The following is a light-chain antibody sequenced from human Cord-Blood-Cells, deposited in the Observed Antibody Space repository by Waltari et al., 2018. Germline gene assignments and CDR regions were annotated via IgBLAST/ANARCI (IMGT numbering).Light chain of an antibody. CDR2: DAS. Sequence: EIVLTQSPATLSLSPGERATLSCRASQSVSSYLAWYQQKPGQAPRLLFYDASNSATGIPARFSGSGSGTVFTLTISGLEPEDFAVYYCQQRSNWPRTFGQGTKVEIK. J-gene: IGKJ1*01. CDR1: QSVSSY. V-gene: IGKV3-11*01. CDR3: QQRSNWPRT.